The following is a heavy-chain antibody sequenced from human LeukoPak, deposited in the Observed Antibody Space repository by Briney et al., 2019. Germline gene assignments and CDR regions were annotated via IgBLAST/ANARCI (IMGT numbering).Heavy chain of an antibody. CDR1: GGSFSGYY. Sequence: PSETLSLTCAVYGGSFSGYYWSWIRQPPGKGLEWIGVINHSGSINYNPSLKSRVTISVDTSKNQFYLKLSSVTAADTAVYYCARGARMLRLRWLQFLGAFDIWGQGTMVTVSS. V-gene: IGHV4-34*01. CDR2: INHSGSI. D-gene: IGHD5-24*01. J-gene: IGHJ3*02. CDR3: ARGARMLRLRWLQFLGAFDI.